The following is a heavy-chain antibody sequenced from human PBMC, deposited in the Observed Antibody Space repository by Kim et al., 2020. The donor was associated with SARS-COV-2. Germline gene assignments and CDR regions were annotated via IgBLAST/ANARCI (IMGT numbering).Heavy chain of an antibody. CDR2: LSYDGSNK. V-gene: IGHV3-30-3*01. J-gene: IGHJ5*02. Sequence: GKGLEWVSVLSYDGSNKYSADAVKGRFTISRDNSKNTLYLQMNSLKTEDTAVYYCARPYSGSYYSWFDPWGQGTLVTVSS. D-gene: IGHD1-26*01. CDR3: ARPYSGSYYSWFDP.